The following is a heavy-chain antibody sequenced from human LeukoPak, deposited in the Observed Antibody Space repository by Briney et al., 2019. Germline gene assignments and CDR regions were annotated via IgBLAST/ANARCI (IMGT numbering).Heavy chain of an antibody. CDR1: GFTFSSYG. Sequence: PGGSLRLSCAASGFTFSSYGMHWVRQAPGKGLEWVAFIRYDGSNKYYADSVKGRFTISRDNSKNTLYLQMNSLRAEDTAVYYCAKPGGVVPAATYEPLDYWGQGTLVTVSS. CDR2: IRYDGSNK. J-gene: IGHJ4*02. D-gene: IGHD2-2*01. CDR3: AKPGGVVPAATYEPLDY. V-gene: IGHV3-30*02.